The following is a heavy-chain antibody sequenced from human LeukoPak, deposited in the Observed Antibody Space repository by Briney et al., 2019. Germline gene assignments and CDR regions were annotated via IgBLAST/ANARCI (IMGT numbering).Heavy chain of an antibody. Sequence: PGGSLRLSCVASGFTFSSYEVNWVRQAPGKGLEWVSSISSSSSYIYYADSVKGRFTISRDNAKNSLCLQMNSLRAEDTAVYYCARVIVFRGYMDVWGKGTTVTVSS. CDR2: ISSSSSYI. V-gene: IGHV3-21*01. J-gene: IGHJ6*03. D-gene: IGHD1-26*01. CDR1: GFTFSSYE. CDR3: ARVIVFRGYMDV.